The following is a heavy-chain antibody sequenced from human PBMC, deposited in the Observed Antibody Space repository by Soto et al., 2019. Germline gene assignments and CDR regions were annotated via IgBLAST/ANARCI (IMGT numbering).Heavy chain of an antibody. Sequence: QLVESGGRGVQPGRSLRLSCEASEFTFSSYAMHWVRQAPGGGREWVALISFDGTKEYYADSVKGRFIISRDNSKSMVYLQMDSLRPDDTAIYYCARPTPRWSYHYGMDVWGQGTTVTVSS. V-gene: IGHV3-30*03. CDR1: EFTFSSYA. J-gene: IGHJ6*02. CDR3: ARPTPRWSYHYGMDV. D-gene: IGHD2-15*01. CDR2: ISFDGTKE.